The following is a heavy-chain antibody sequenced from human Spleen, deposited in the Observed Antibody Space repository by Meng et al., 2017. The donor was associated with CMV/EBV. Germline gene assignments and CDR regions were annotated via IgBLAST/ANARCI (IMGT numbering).Heavy chain of an antibody. V-gene: IGHV1-2*06. D-gene: IGHD3-22*01. CDR1: YTFTGYY. J-gene: IGHJ5*02. Sequence: YTFTGYYMHWVRQAPGQGLEWMGRINPSSGGTNYAQKFQGRVTMTRDTSISTAYMELSRLRSDDTAVYYCARADRTYYYDSSYWFDPWGQGTLVTVSS. CDR3: ARADRTYYYDSSYWFDP. CDR2: INPSSGGT.